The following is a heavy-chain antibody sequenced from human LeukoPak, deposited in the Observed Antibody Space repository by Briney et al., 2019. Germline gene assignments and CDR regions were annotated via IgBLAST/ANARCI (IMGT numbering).Heavy chain of an antibody. V-gene: IGHV3-48*01. D-gene: IGHD3-3*01. CDR2: ISSSSSTI. Sequence: PGGSLRLSCAAPGFTFSSYSMNWVRQAPGKGLEWVLYISSSSSTIYYADSVKGRFTISRDNAKNSLYLQMNSLRAEDTAVYYCARDQGYDFWSGYPFDYWGQGTLVTVSS. CDR3: ARDQGYDFWSGYPFDY. J-gene: IGHJ4*02. CDR1: GFTFSSYS.